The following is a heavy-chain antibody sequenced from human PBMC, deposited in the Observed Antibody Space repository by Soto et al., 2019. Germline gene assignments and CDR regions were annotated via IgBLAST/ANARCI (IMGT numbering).Heavy chain of an antibody. J-gene: IGHJ3*02. Sequence: PGGSLRLSCAASGITFSNAWMNWVRQAPGKGLEYIGRIRSKTDGGTTEYAAPVEGRFTISRDDSNNTLYLQMGGLKTEDTAVYYCTTTRPGTNVFDNWGQGTLVTVSS. CDR3: TTTRPGTNVFDN. CDR2: IRSKTDGGTT. CDR1: GITFSNAW. D-gene: IGHD6-13*01. V-gene: IGHV3-15*01.